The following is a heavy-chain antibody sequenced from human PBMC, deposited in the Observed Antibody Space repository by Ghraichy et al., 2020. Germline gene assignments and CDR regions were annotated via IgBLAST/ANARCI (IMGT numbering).Heavy chain of an antibody. CDR1: GFTFTDYD. D-gene: IGHD1-14*01. J-gene: IGHJ6*02. Sequence: GGSLRLSCAASGFTFTDYDINWVRQAPGKGLEWVSSISSGSDYIYYADSVKGRFTISRDNAKRSVYLQMKSLGAADTAIYYCARDPDVSLGLDVWGQGTTVTVSS. CDR2: ISSGSDYI. V-gene: IGHV3-21*01. CDR3: ARDPDVSLGLDV.